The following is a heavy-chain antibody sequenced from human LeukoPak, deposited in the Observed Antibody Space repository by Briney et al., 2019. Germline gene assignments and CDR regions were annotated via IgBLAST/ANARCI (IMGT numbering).Heavy chain of an antibody. CDR1: GFTLSSYG. CDR3: ATAAGFELDP. J-gene: IGHJ5*02. D-gene: IGHD1-14*01. CDR2: IWYGGSNK. V-gene: IGHV3-33*08. Sequence: GRALRLSCAASGFTLSSYGMHWVRQAPGKGREWVAVIWYGGSNKYYADSVKGRFTISRDNSKNTLYLQMNSLRAEDTAVYYCATAAGFELDPWGQGTLVTVSS.